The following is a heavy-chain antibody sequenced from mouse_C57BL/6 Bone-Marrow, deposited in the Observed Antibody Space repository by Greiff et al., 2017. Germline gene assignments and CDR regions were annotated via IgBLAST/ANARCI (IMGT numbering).Heavy chain of an antibody. CDR2: IDPENGDT. D-gene: IGHD1-1*01. Sequence: VQLQQSGAELVRPGASVKLSCTASGFNIKDDYMHWVKQRPEQGLEWIGWIDPENGDTEYASKFQGKATITADTSSNTAYLQLSSLTSEDTAVYYCTTEDYDGSYWYFDVWGTGTTVTVSS. CDR3: TTEDYDGSYWYFDV. CDR1: GFNIKDDY. V-gene: IGHV14-4*01. J-gene: IGHJ1*03.